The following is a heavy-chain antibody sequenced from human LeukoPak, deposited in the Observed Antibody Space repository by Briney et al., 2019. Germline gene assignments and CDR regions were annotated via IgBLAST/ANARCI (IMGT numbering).Heavy chain of an antibody. D-gene: IGHD3-10*01. V-gene: IGHV4-59*01. J-gene: IGHJ4*02. Sequence: PSETLSLTCTVSGGSISSDYWSWIRQPPGKGLEWIGYIYYSGSTNYNPSLKSRVTISVDTSKNQFSLKLSSVTAADTAVYYCARDAHYYGSGTYSDYFDYWGQGTLVTVSS. CDR2: IYYSGST. CDR3: ARDAHYYGSGTYSDYFDY. CDR1: GGSISSDY.